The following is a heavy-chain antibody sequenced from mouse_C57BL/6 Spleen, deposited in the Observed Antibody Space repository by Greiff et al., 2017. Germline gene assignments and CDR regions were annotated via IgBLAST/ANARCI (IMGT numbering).Heavy chain of an antibody. CDR3: VRERDISSFDY. Sequence: EVQRVESEGGLVQPGSSLKLSCTASGFTFSDYYMAWVRQVPEKGLEWVSNINYAGSSTSYVDSLKSRFIISRENAKNILYLQMSMLKSEHTATYYCVRERDISSFDYWGQGTTLTVSS. V-gene: IGHV5-16*01. D-gene: IGHD3-2*02. CDR1: GFTFSDYY. CDR2: INYAGSST. J-gene: IGHJ2*01.